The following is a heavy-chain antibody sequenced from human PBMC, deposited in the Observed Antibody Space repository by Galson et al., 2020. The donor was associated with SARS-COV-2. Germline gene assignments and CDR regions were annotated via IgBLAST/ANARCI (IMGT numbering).Heavy chain of an antibody. D-gene: IGHD6-19*01. J-gene: IGHJ4*02. Sequence: ASVKVSCKASGFTFSGAYIHWVRQAPGRGLEWMGWSGGTNYAQKFQGRVTMTGDTAISTGYMELGSLRSDDTAVYYCARSFGGIGWFYCDFWCQLSPVTVSS. CDR3: ARSFGGIGWFYCDF. V-gene: IGHV1-2*02. CDR2: SGGT. CDR1: GFTFSGAY.